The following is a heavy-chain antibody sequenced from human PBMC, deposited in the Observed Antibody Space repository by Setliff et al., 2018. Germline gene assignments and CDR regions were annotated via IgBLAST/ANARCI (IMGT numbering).Heavy chain of an antibody. CDR2: IFARGSM. V-gene: IGHV4-61*10. CDR1: GGSISSGNYY. J-gene: IGHJ5*02. D-gene: IGHD3-10*01. Sequence: PSETLSLTCTVSGGSISSGNYYWIWIRRPAGKALEWLGHIFARGSMNYNPSLRSRITISQDRSENQFSLKLSSVTAADTALYYCAKADEGPRRASGSYYPLLRFDPWGQGTLVTVSS. CDR3: AKADEGPRRASGSYYPLLRFDP.